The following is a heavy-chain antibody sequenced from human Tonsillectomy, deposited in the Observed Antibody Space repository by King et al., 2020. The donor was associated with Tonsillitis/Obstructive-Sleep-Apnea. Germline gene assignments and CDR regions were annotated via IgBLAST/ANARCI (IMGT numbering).Heavy chain of an antibody. D-gene: IGHD5-24*01. V-gene: IGHV4-59*01. CDR2: IYYSGST. Sequence: LQLQESGPGLVKPSETLSLTCTVSGGSISSYYWSWIRQPPGKGLEWIGYIYYSGSTNYNPSLKSRVTISVDTSKNQFSLKLSSVTAADTAVYYCARDRGDGYNYGVFDYWGQGTLVTVSS. CDR3: ARDRGDGYNYGVFDY. CDR1: GGSISSYY. J-gene: IGHJ4*02.